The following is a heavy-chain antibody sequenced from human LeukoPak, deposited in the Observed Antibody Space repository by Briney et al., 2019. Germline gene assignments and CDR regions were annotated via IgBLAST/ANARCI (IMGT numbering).Heavy chain of an antibody. CDR3: ARVDTVMTHWFDP. Sequence: ASVKVSCKASGYTFTSYAMHWVRQAPGQRLEWMGWINAGNGKTKYSQKFQGRVTVTRDTAANTAYLKLSSLRSDDTAVYYCARVDTVMTHWFDPWGQGTLVTVSS. J-gene: IGHJ5*02. D-gene: IGHD5-18*01. CDR2: INAGNGKT. V-gene: IGHV1-3*01. CDR1: GYTFTSYA.